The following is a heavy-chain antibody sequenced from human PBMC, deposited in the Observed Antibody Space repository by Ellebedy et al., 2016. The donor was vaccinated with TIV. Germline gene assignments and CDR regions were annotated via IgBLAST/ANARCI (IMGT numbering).Heavy chain of an antibody. J-gene: IGHJ5*02. CDR2: IYYSGST. CDR1: GGSISSSSSY. V-gene: IGHV4-39*07. D-gene: IGHD2-2*01. Sequence: SETLSLTXTVSGGSISSSSSYWGWIRQPPGKGLEWIGSIYYSGSTYYNPSLKSRVTISVDTSKNQFSLKLSSVTAADTAVYYCARVGFEYQLLPLNWFDPWGQGTLVTVSS. CDR3: ARVGFEYQLLPLNWFDP.